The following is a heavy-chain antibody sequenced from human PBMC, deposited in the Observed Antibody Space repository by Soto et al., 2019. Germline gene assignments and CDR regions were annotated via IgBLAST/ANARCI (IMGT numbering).Heavy chain of an antibody. CDR2: INHSGST. V-gene: IGHV4-34*01. J-gene: IGHJ4*02. D-gene: IGHD2-8*01. CDR3: ARDGLGYCTNGVCSHQYYFDY. Sequence: SETLSLTCAVYGVSFSGYYWSCIRQPTGKGLEWIGEINHSGSTNYNPSLKSRVTISVDTSKNQFSLKLSSVTAADTAVYYCARDGLGYCTNGVCSHQYYFDYWGQGTLVTVSS. CDR1: GVSFSGYY.